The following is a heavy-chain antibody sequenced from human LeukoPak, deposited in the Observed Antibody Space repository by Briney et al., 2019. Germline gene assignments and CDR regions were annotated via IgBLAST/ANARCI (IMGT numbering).Heavy chain of an antibody. CDR1: GFTFSSYG. D-gene: IGHD2-8*01. Sequence: GGSLRLSCAASGFTFSSYGMHWVRQAPGKGLEWVAVIWYDGSNKYYADSVKGRFTISRDNSKNTLYLQMNSLRAEDTAVYYCAKDVLFGLGVFDYWGQGTLVTVSS. CDR2: IWYDGSNK. V-gene: IGHV3-33*06. CDR3: AKDVLFGLGVFDY. J-gene: IGHJ4*02.